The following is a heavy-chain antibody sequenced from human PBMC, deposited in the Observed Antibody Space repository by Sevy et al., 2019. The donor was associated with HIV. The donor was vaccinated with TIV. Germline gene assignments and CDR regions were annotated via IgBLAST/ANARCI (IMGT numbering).Heavy chain of an antibody. CDR2: IGSGSSYI. Sequence: GGSLRLSCAASGFTFSYYDMNWVRQAPGKGLEWVSSIGSGSSYIFYADSVKGRFTISRDNAKNSLYLQMNSLRAEDTAVYYCASPLNYYDSPSAYWGQGTLVTVSS. CDR3: ASPLNYYDSPSAY. V-gene: IGHV3-21*04. D-gene: IGHD3-22*01. CDR1: GFTFSYYD. J-gene: IGHJ4*02.